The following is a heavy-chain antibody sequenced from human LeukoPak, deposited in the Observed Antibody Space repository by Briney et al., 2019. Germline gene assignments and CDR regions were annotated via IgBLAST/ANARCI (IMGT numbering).Heavy chain of an antibody. D-gene: IGHD3-16*02. CDR1: GYTLTELS. CDR2: FDPEDGET. V-gene: IGHV1-24*01. J-gene: IGHJ4*02. CDR3: ATQSSGGVIVIGYY. Sequence: ASVKVSCKVSGYTLTELSMHWVRQAPGKGLEWMGGFDPEDGETTYDKKFQGRVTMTEDTSTDTAYMELSSLRSADKAVYYCATQSSGGVIVIGYYWGQRTLVTVSS.